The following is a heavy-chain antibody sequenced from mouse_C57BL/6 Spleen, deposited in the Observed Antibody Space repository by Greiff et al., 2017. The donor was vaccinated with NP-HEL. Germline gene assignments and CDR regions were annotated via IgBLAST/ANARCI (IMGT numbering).Heavy chain of an antibody. CDR3: ARFDDGYYAMDY. J-gene: IGHJ4*01. V-gene: IGHV1-19*01. D-gene: IGHD2-3*01. Sequence: VQLQQSGPVLVKPGASVKMSCKASGYTFTDYYMNWVKQSHGKSLEWIGVINPYNGGTSYNQQFKGKATLTVDKSSSTAYMELNSLTSEDSAVYYCARFDDGYYAMDYWGQGTSVTVSS. CDR1: GYTFTDYY. CDR2: INPYNGGT.